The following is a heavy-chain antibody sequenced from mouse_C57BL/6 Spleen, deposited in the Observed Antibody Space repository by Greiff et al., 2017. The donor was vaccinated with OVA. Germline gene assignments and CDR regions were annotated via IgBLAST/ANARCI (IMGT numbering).Heavy chain of an antibody. V-gene: IGHV1-18*01. CDR1: GYTFTDYN. CDR2: INPNNGGT. J-gene: IGHJ3*01. D-gene: IGHD1-1*01. Sequence: EVQLQQSGPELVKPGASVKIPCKASGYTFTDYNMDWVKQSHGKSLEWIGDINPNNGGTIYNQKFKGQATLTVDKSSSTAYMELRSLTSEDTAVYYCARSGLYYYGSSYPAYWGQGTLVTVSA. CDR3: ARSGLYYYGSSYPAY.